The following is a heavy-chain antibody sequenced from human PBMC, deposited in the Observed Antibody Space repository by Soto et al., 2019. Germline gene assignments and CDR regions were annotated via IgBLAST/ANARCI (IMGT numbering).Heavy chain of an antibody. D-gene: IGHD4-17*01. J-gene: IGHJ4*02. CDR2: ISYDGSNK. CDR3: ARGDDYGGLPLFDY. CDR1: GFTFSSYA. V-gene: IGHV3-30-3*01. Sequence: QVQLVESGGGVVQPGRSLRLSCAASGFTFSSYAMHWVRQAPGKGLEWVAVISYDGSNKYYADSVKGRFTISRDNSKNTLYLQMNSLRAEDTAVYYCARGDDYGGLPLFDYWGQGTLVTVSS.